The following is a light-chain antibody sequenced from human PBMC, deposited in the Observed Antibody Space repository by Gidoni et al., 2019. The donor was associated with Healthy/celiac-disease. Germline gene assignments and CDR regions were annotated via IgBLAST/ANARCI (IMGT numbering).Light chain of an antibody. V-gene: IGLV6-57*02. Sequence: NFMLTQPHAVSESPGKTVTISYTGSSGSIASNYGQWYQQRPGSAPTTVIYEDNQRPSGVPDRFSGSIDSSSNSASLTISGLKTEDEADYYCQSYDSSNRGVFGGGTKLTVL. CDR1: SGSIASNY. J-gene: IGLJ3*02. CDR2: EDN. CDR3: QSYDSSNRGV.